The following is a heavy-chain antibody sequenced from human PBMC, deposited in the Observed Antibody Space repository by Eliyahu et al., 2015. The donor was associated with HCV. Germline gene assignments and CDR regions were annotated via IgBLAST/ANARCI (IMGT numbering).Heavy chain of an antibody. CDR1: GGSITTYY. Sequence: QVQLQESGPGLVKPSETLSLTCXVSGGSITTYYWSWIRQPPGKGLEWIGYIHYSGSTNHNPSLKSRVTISVDTSRNQFSLNLTSVTAADTAVYYCASGGGGIAVAGTGGWFDPWGQGTLVTVSS. CDR3: ASGGGGIAVAGTGGWFDP. CDR2: IHYSGST. D-gene: IGHD6-19*01. J-gene: IGHJ5*02. V-gene: IGHV4-59*01.